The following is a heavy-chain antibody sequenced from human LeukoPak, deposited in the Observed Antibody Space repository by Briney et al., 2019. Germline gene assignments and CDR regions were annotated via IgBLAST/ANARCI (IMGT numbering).Heavy chain of an antibody. J-gene: IGHJ4*02. CDR1: GFTFSSYW. CDR2: IKEDGSQK. CDR3: TRDQT. Sequence: GGSLRLSCAASGFTFSSYWMSWVRQAPGKGLEWVANIKEDGSQKYYMDSVKGRFTISRDNAKSSLFLQMSNLRVEDTAVYYCTRDQTWGQGTLVTVSS. V-gene: IGHV3-7*01.